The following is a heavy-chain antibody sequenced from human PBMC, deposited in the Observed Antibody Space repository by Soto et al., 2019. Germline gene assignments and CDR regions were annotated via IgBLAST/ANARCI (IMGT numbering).Heavy chain of an antibody. CDR3: ARHKGYCSSTSCRRYGMDV. V-gene: IGHV5-10-1*01. J-gene: IGHJ6*02. Sequence: GESLKISCKGSGHSFTSYWISCVRQMPGKGLEGRGSIDPNDFYTNYSASFQCHATISADKSVSIAYLQWSSLKASDTAMYNCARHKGYCSSTSCRRYGMDVWGQGTTVTVSS. CDR2: IDPNDFYT. CDR1: GHSFTSYW. D-gene: IGHD2-2*01.